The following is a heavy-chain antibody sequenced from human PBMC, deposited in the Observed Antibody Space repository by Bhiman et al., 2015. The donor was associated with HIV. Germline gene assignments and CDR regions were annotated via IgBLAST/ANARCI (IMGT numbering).Heavy chain of an antibody. J-gene: IGHJ4*02. CDR3: ARNPTTVTAAEFEYYFDY. Sequence: QVQLVESGGGLVKPGGSLRLSCAASGFIFRDYYMTWIRQAPGKGLEWISYISSSGSTVYYADSVKGRFTISRDNAKNSLYLQMNSLRAEDTAVYYCARNPTTVTAAEFEYYFDYWGQGTLVTVSS. D-gene: IGHD4-17*01. V-gene: IGHV3-11*04. CDR1: GFIFRDYY. CDR2: ISSSGSTV.